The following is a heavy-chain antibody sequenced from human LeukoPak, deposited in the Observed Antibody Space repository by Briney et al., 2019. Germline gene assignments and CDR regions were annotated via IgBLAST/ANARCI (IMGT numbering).Heavy chain of an antibody. CDR1: GFTFSSYW. D-gene: IGHD6-19*01. CDR3: AKVYSSGWPFDY. J-gene: IGHJ4*02. V-gene: IGHV3-23*01. CDR2: ISGSGDST. Sequence: GGSLRLSCAASGFTFSSYWMSWVRQAPGRGLQWVSAISGSGDSTYYADSVKGRFTISRDNSKNTLYLQMNSLRAEDTAVYYCAKVYSSGWPFDYWGQGTLVTVSS.